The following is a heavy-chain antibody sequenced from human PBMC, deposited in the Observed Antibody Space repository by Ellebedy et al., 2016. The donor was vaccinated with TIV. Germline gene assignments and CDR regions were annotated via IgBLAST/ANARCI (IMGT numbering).Heavy chain of an antibody. Sequence: ASVKVSCXGSGYTFATHGINWVRQAPGQGLEWMGWISGDNVHTRYAQKLQGRVTMTTDTSTSTAYMELRSLRSDDTAVYYCARDIPTTMGSWFDPWGQGTLVTASS. CDR2: ISGDNVHT. CDR3: ARDIPTTMGSWFDP. D-gene: IGHD3-10*01. CDR1: GYTFATHG. J-gene: IGHJ5*02. V-gene: IGHV1-18*01.